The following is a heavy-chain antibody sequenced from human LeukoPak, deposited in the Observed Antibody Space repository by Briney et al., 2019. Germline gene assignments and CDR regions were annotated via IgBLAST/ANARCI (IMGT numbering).Heavy chain of an antibody. D-gene: IGHD2-2*02. CDR1: GFTFSSYW. V-gene: IGHV3-7*01. CDR3: ARDNPYCSSTSCYTYYYGMDV. Sequence: GGSLRLSCAASGFTFSSYWMSWVRQAPGKGLEWVANIKQVGSEKYYVDSVKGRFTISRDNAKNSLYLQMNSLRAEDTAVYYCARDNPYCSSTSCYTYYYGMDVWGQGTTVTVSS. J-gene: IGHJ6*02. CDR2: IKQVGSEK.